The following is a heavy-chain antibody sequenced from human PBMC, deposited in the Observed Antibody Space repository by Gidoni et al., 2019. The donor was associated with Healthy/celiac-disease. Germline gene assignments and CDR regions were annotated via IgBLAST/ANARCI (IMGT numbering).Heavy chain of an antibody. CDR3: AKSQRSSGCFDY. D-gene: IGHD6-19*01. V-gene: IGHV3-23*04. CDR1: GFTFRCDA. J-gene: IGHJ4*02. CDR2: ISVSVGSP. Sequence: EVKLVEYGGGLVQPGGSLRLSCAASGFTFRCDAMGCVRQAPGHGLEWVSAISVSVGSPYYAYSVTRRFTISRDNSKNTLYLQINSLRAEDTAVYYCAKSQRSSGCFDYCGQGTLVTVSS.